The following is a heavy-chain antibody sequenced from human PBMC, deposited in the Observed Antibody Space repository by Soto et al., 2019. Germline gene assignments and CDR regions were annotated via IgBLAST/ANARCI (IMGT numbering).Heavy chain of an antibody. V-gene: IGHV4-34*01. CDR1: GGSFSGYY. Sequence: QVQLQQWGAGLLKPSETLSLTCAVYGGSFSGYYWSWIRQPPGKGLEWIGEINHSGSTNYNPSLKSRLTLSXDXTKHQFSLKLSSVTAADTAVYYCAREYGGNSGTFDYWGQGTLVTVSS. J-gene: IGHJ4*02. CDR3: AREYGGNSGTFDY. CDR2: INHSGST. D-gene: IGHD2-21*02.